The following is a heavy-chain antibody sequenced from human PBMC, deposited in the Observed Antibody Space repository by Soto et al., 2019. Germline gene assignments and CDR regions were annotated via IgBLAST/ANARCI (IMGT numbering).Heavy chain of an antibody. CDR3: AAKLGTTHYFDF. J-gene: IGHJ4*02. CDR1: GDPVSSGSYY. V-gene: IGHV4-31*03. Sequence: QVQLQESGPGLVQPSQTLSLTCSVSGDPVSSGSYYWTWVRQHPVKGLEWIGYIYHTGSTYYNPSLQVRFIISIDTSKNHFPLPLSSGTAADTAVYFCAAKLGTTHYFDFWGQGSLVAVSS. D-gene: IGHD7-27*01. CDR2: IYHTGST.